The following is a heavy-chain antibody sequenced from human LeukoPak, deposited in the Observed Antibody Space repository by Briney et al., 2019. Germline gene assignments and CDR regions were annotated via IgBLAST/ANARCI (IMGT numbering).Heavy chain of an antibody. CDR2: IYYSGST. Sequence: SETLSLTCTVSGVSISSSNFYWGWIRQPPGKGLEWIGSIYYSGSTYYNPSLKSRVTISVDTSKNQFSLKLSSVTPADTAVYYCARLTHSSSSNYYYYYMDVWGKGTTVTVSS. V-gene: IGHV4-39*07. J-gene: IGHJ6*03. CDR3: ARLTHSSSSNYYYYYMDV. D-gene: IGHD6-6*01. CDR1: GVSISSSNFY.